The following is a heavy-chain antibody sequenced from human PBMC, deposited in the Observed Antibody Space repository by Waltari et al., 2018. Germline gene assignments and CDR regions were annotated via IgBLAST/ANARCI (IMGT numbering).Heavy chain of an antibody. J-gene: IGHJ6*02. Sequence: EVQLLESGGGLVQPGGSLRLSCAASGFTFSSYAMSWVRQAPGKGLEWVSAIRGSGGSTYYADSVKGRFTISRDNSKNTLYLQMNSLRAEDTAVYYCAKDGPFRFWTEGYYGMDVWGQGTTVTVSS. D-gene: IGHD3-3*01. CDR3: AKDGPFRFWTEGYYGMDV. CDR2: IRGSGGST. CDR1: GFTFSSYA. V-gene: IGHV3-23*01.